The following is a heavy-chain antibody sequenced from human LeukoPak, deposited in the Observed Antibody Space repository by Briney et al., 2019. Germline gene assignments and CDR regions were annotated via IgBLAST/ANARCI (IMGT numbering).Heavy chain of an antibody. CDR3: ARNRYCSSSKCYESDSNYFGMDV. V-gene: IGHV4-39*01. D-gene: IGHD2-2*01. Sequence: SETLSLTCTVSGGSISSSSYYWGWIRQPPGKGLEWIGRIYYSGSTYYNPSLKSRVTISVDTSKNQFSLKLSSVTAADTAVYYCARNRYCSSSKCYESDSNYFGMDVWGQGTTVTVSS. CDR2: IYYSGST. CDR1: GGSISSSSYY. J-gene: IGHJ6*02.